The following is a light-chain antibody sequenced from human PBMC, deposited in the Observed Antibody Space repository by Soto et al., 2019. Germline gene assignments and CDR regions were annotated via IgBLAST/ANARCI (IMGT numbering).Light chain of an antibody. CDR2: KAS. CDR3: QHYNSYSDA. J-gene: IGKJ1*01. V-gene: IGKV1-5*03. CDR1: QTISSW. Sequence: DIQMTQSPSTLSGSVGDRVTITCRASQTISSWLGWYQQKPGKAHKLLIYKASTLKSGVPSRFSGSGSGTEFTLTISSLQPDDFATYYCQHYNSYSDAFGQWTKVDIK.